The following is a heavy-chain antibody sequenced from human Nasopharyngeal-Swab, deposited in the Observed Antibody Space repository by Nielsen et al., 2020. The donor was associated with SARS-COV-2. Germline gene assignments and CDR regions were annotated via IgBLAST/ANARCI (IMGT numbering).Heavy chain of an antibody. V-gene: IGHV3-21*01. CDR2: ISSNSNYI. J-gene: IGHJ5*02. D-gene: IGHD3-10*01. Sequence: GESLKISCAASGFTFRTFAMSWVRQAPGKGLEWVSSISSNSNYIYYADSVKGRFTISRDNAKNSLYLQMNSLRAEDTAVYYCARSMVRGVKGPFDPWGQGTLVTVSS. CDR3: ARSMVRGVKGPFDP. CDR1: GFTFRTFA.